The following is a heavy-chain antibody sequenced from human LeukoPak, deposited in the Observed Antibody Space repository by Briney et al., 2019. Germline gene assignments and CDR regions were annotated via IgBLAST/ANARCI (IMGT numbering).Heavy chain of an antibody. CDR1: GFTFSSYS. Sequence: GGSLRLSCAASGFTFSSYSMNWVRQAPGKGLEWVSYISSSSSTIYYADSVKGRFTISRDNAKNSLYLQMNSLRAEDTAVYYCARAGSSWSHNWFDPWGQGTLVTVSS. J-gene: IGHJ5*02. CDR2: ISSSSSTI. V-gene: IGHV3-48*01. CDR3: ARAGSSWSHNWFDP. D-gene: IGHD6-13*01.